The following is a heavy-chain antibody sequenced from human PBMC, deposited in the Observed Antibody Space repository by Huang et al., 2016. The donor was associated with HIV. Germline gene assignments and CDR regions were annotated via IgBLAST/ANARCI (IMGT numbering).Heavy chain of an antibody. CDR3: ARDRRHCSGGSCYYSDY. CDR2: IYYSGVT. J-gene: IGHJ4*01. CDR1: GGSISSHY. V-gene: IGHV4-59*11. D-gene: IGHD2-15*01. Sequence: QVQLQESGPGLVKPSETLSLTCSVSGGSISSHYWSWIRQPPGKGLDWIGSIYYSGVTNYSPALKGRVFISVDTSRKQFALKLSSVTAADTDVYYCARDRRHCSGGSCYYSDYWGHGTLVTVSS.